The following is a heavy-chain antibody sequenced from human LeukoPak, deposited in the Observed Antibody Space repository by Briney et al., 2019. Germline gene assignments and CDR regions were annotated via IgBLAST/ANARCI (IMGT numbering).Heavy chain of an antibody. Sequence: ASVKVSCKASGYTFTSYGISWVRQAPGQGLEWMGWISAYNGNTNYAQKLQGRVTMTTDTSTSTAHMELRSLRSDDTAVYYCARDVGDYVLFDYWGQGTLVTVSS. CDR1: GYTFTSYG. CDR3: ARDVGDYVLFDY. V-gene: IGHV1-18*01. CDR2: ISAYNGNT. J-gene: IGHJ4*02. D-gene: IGHD4-17*01.